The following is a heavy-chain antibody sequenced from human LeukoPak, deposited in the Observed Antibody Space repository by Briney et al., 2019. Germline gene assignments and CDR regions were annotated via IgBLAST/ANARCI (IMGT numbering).Heavy chain of an antibody. V-gene: IGHV4-39*07. CDR1: GGSISSSSYY. CDR2: IYYSGST. CDR3: ARGPEGSGSYMCDY. D-gene: IGHD3-10*01. J-gene: IGHJ4*02. Sequence: SETLSLTCTVSGGSISSSSYYWGWIRQPPGKGLEWIGSIYYSGSTYYNPSLKSRVIMSVDTSKNQFSLRLTPVTAADTAVYYCARGPEGSGSYMCDYWGQGTRVTVSS.